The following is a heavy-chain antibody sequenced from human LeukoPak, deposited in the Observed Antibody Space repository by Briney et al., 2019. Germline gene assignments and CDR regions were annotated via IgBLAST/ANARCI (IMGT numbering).Heavy chain of an antibody. Sequence: PSETLSLTCTVSGGSISSSSYYWGWIRQPPGKGLEWIGSIYYSGSTYYNPSLKSRVTISVDTSKNQFSLKLSSVTAADTAVYYCARREKSSTMYDYWGQGTLVTVSS. J-gene: IGHJ4*02. CDR1: GGSISSSSYY. D-gene: IGHD2-2*01. CDR3: ARREKSSTMYDY. CDR2: IYYSGST. V-gene: IGHV4-39*07.